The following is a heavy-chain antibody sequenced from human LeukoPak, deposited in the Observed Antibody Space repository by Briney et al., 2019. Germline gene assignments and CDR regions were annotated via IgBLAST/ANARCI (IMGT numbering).Heavy chain of an antibody. V-gene: IGHV4-34*01. CDR3: ARAAAGGGYNSDY. Sequence: SETLSLICAVYGGSFSGYYWSWIRQPPGKGLEWIGEVNHSGSTNYNPSLKSRVTISVDTSKNQFSLKLSSVTAADTAVYYCARAAAGGGYNSDYWGQGTLVTVSS. D-gene: IGHD5-24*01. CDR1: GGSFSGYY. CDR2: VNHSGST. J-gene: IGHJ4*02.